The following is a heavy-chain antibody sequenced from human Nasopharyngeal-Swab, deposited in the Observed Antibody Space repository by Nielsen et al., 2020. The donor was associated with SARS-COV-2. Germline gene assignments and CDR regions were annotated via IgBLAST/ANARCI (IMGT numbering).Heavy chain of an antibody. CDR3: AKDYYDSSGYHPDAFDI. D-gene: IGHD3-22*01. J-gene: IGHJ3*02. Sequence: GGSLRLSCAASGFTFSSYAMSWVRQAPGKGLERVSAISGSGGSTYYADSVKGRFTISRDNSKNTLYLQMNSLRAEDTAVYYCAKDYYDSSGYHPDAFDIWGQGTMVTVSS. CDR1: GFTFSSYA. CDR2: ISGSGGST. V-gene: IGHV3-23*01.